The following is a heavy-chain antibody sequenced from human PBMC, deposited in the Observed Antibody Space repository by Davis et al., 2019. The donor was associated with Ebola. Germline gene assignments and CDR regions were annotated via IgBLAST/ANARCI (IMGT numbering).Heavy chain of an antibody. D-gene: IGHD4-17*01. CDR2: INHSGST. V-gene: IGHV4-34*01. Sequence: MPSETLSLTCAIYGGSFSGYYWSWIRQPPGKGLEWIGEINHSGSTNYNPSLKSRVTMSVDTSKNQFSLKLSSVTAADTAVYYCARRNYGDYIVLYYYNMDVWGQGTTVTVSS. CDR3: ARRNYGDYIVLYYYNMDV. CDR1: GGSFSGYY. J-gene: IGHJ6*02.